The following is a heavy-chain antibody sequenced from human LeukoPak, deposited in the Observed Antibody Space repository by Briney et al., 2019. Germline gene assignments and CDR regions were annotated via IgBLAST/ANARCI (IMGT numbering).Heavy chain of an antibody. V-gene: IGHV3-23*01. J-gene: IGHJ5*02. CDR2: ISGSGGST. CDR1: GFTFSSYA. CDR3: AKDYGDSYKGNWFDR. Sequence: GGSLSLSCAASGFTFSSYAMSWVRQAPGKGLEWVSAISGSGGSTYYAASVKGRITIPRDNCKNTLYRQMNSLRAEDTAVYYCAKDYGDSYKGNWFDRWGQGTLVT. D-gene: IGHD2-21*02.